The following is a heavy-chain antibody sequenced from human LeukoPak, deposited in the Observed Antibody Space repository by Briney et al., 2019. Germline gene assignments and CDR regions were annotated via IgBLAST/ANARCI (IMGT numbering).Heavy chain of an antibody. J-gene: IGHJ3*01. Sequence: GGSLRLSCAASGFTFSDYYMDWVRQAPGKGLEWVGRTRNKANSYNTEYAASVKGRFTISRDDSKNSLYLQMNSLKTEDTAVYYCARVPYDSSGPQGAFDVWGQGTMVTVSS. CDR3: ARVPYDSSGPQGAFDV. CDR2: TRNKANSYNT. CDR1: GFTFSDYY. D-gene: IGHD3-22*01. V-gene: IGHV3-72*01.